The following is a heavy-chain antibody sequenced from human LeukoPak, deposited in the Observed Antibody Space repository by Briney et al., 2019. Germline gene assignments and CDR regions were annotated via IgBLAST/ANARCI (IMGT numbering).Heavy chain of an antibody. CDR1: GGSFSGYY. J-gene: IGHJ4*02. D-gene: IGHD6-6*01. Sequence: SETLSLTCAVYGGSFSGYYWSWIRQPPGKGLEWIGEINHSGSTNYNPSLKSRVTISVDTSKNQFSLKLSSVTAADTAVYYCARGPGESSSSPFDYWGQGTLVTVSS. CDR2: INHSGST. CDR3: ARGPGESSSSPFDY. V-gene: IGHV4-34*01.